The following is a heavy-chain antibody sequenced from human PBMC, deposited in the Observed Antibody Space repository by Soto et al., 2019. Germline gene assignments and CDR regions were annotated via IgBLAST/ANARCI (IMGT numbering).Heavy chain of an antibody. V-gene: IGHV3-7*01. CDR3: ARSVTMIVVHGPPEGTYYYFDY. J-gene: IGHJ4*02. CDR1: GFTFSSYW. Sequence: PGGSLRLSCAASGFTFSSYWMSWVRLAPGKGLEWVANIKQDGSEKYYVDSVKGRFTISRDNAKNSLYLQMNSLRAEDTAVYYCARSVTMIVVHGPPEGTYYYFDYWGQGTLVTVSS. CDR2: IKQDGSEK. D-gene: IGHD3-22*01.